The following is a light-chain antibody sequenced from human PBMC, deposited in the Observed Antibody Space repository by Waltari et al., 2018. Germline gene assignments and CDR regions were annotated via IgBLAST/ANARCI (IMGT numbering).Light chain of an antibody. CDR3: HQYNSYPWT. Sequence: DIQMTQSPSTLSASVGARVTITCRASQSISSWLAWDQQKPGKAPKLLIYDVSSLESGVPSRFSGSGSGTEFTLTISSLQPDDFATYYCHQYNSYPWTFGQGTKVEIK. J-gene: IGKJ1*01. CDR1: QSISSW. CDR2: DVS. V-gene: IGKV1-5*01.